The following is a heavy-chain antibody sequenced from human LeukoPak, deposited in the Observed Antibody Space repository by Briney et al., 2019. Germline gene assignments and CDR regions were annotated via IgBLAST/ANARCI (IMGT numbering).Heavy chain of an antibody. D-gene: IGHD6-13*01. J-gene: IGHJ4*02. CDR2: IIPIFGTA. CDR3: ARVPGASPGIAAAGTDGY. CDR1: GGTFSSYA. V-gene: IGHV1-69*13. Sequence: GASVKVSCKASGGTFSSYAISWVRQAPGQGLEWMGGIIPIFGTANYAQKFQGRVTITADESTSTAYMELSSLRSEDTAVYYCARVPGASPGIAAAGTDGYWGQGTLVTVSS.